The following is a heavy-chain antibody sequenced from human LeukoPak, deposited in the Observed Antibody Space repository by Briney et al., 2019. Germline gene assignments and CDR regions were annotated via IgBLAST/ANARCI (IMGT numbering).Heavy chain of an antibody. D-gene: IGHD4-17*01. V-gene: IGHV3-48*01. CDR2: IRGSGTT. CDR1: GFTFSTYP. CDR3: ARDYDYGFDN. Sequence: GGSLRLSCAASGFTFSTYPMNWVRQAPVKELEWISHIRGSGTTDYADSVKGRFTISRDNAKNSLYLQLSSLRAEDTAVYYCARDYDYGFDNWGQGTLVTVSS. J-gene: IGHJ4*02.